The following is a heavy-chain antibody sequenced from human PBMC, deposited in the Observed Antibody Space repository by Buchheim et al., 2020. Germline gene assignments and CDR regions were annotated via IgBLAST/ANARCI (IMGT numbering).Heavy chain of an antibody. J-gene: IGHJ6*02. D-gene: IGHD6-19*01. Sequence: EVQLLESGGGLVQPGGSLRLSCAASGFTFSSYTMNWVRQAPGKGLEWVSGVIGSGGVTYYADSVTGRLIICRENSKNTLYLQMNSLRAEDTAVYYCAKPFSSSGWGYYNYAIDVWGQGTT. CDR2: VIGSGGVT. CDR3: AKPFSSSGWGYYNYAIDV. V-gene: IGHV3-23*01. CDR1: GFTFSSYT.